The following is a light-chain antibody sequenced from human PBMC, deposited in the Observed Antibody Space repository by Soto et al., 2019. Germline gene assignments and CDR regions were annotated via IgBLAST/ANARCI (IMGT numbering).Light chain of an antibody. V-gene: IGKV1-39*01. Sequence: DIQMTQSASSLFASVGVRVTITRRPSQSISSYLNWSQKKPGKAPKLQTYAASSLQSGDPSRFSGSGSGTDFTLNISSLQPEDFATYYCQQSYSTPLTFGGGTEVGIK. CDR2: AAS. J-gene: IGKJ4*01. CDR1: QSISSY. CDR3: QQSYSTPLT.